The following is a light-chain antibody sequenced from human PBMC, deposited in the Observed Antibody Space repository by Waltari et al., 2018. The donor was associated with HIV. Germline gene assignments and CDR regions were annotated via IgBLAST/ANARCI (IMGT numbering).Light chain of an antibody. CDR2: DDR. Sequence: SYVLTQPPSVSVAPGQTARMTCGGNNIGSKRLHWYQQKPSQAPVLVVYDDRDRASGIPERFSGSNFGNTATLTITRVEAGDEADYYCQVWESSTDDHQVVFGGGTKLTVL. J-gene: IGLJ2*01. CDR1: NIGSKR. CDR3: QVWESSTDDHQVV. V-gene: IGLV3-21*02.